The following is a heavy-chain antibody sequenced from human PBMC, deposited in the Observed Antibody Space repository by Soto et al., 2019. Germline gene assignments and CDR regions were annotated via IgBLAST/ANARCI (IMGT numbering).Heavy chain of an antibody. CDR2: INPNSGGT. J-gene: IGHJ1*01. D-gene: IGHD2-21*02. CDR1: GYPLSGYY. CDR3: ARPNCGGDCYSEEYFQH. V-gene: IGHV1-2*02. Sequence: XSVKVSCKASGYPLSGYYMDWVRQAPGQGLEWMGWINPNSGGTNYAQKFQGRVTMTRDTSISTAYMELSRLRSDDTAVYYCARPNCGGDCYSEEYFQHWGQGTL.